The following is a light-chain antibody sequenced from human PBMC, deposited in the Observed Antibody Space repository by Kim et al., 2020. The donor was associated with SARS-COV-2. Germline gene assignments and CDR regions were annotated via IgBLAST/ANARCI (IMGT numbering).Light chain of an antibody. CDR3: LQHNTYPIT. J-gene: IGKJ5*01. V-gene: IGKV1-17*01. CDR2: GAS. Sequence: ASVGDRVTSTCRASQDIRNDLGWYQQNPGRAPKRLIYGASSLQSGVPSRFSGSGSGTEFTLTISSVQPEDFATYFCLQHNTYPITFGQGTRREIK. CDR1: QDIRND.